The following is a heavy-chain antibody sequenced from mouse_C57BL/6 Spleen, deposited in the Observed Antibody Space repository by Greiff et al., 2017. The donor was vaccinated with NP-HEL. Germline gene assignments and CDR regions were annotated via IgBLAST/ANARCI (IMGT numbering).Heavy chain of an antibody. V-gene: IGHV1-69*01. Sequence: VQLQQPGAELVMPGASVKLSCKASGYTFTSYWMHWVKQRPGQGLEWIGEIDPSDSYTNYNQKFKGKSTLTVDKSSSTAYMQLSSLTSEDSAVYYCARMGLWSPFAYWGQGTLVTVSA. CDR3: ARMGLWSPFAY. D-gene: IGHD1-1*02. CDR2: IDPSDSYT. J-gene: IGHJ3*01. CDR1: GYTFTSYW.